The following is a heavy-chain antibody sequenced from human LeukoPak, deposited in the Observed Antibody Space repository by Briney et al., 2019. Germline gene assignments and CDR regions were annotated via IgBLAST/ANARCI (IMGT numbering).Heavy chain of an antibody. CDR2: IYYSGST. Sequence: SETLSLTCAVSGGSVSSGSYYWTWIRQPPGKGLEWIGYIYYSGSTNYNPSLKSRVTISVDTSKNQFSLKLSSVTAADTAVYYCASWGMDYYDSSGYRWGQGTLVTVSS. J-gene: IGHJ4*02. V-gene: IGHV4-61*01. CDR3: ASWGMDYYDSSGYR. D-gene: IGHD3-22*01. CDR1: GGSVSSGSYY.